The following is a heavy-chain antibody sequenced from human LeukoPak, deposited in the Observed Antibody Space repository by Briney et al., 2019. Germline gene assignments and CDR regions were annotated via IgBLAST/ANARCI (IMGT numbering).Heavy chain of an antibody. CDR1: GFTFSSYA. D-gene: IGHD3-16*01. V-gene: IGHV3-30*04. CDR3: AKEAGRYYDYVWAFWGYFDY. Sequence: GGSLRLSCAASGFTFSSYAMHWVRQAPGKGLEWVAVISYDGSNKYYADSVKGRFTISRDNSKNTLYLQMNSLRAEDTAVYYCAKEAGRYYDYVWAFWGYFDYWGQGTLVTVS. J-gene: IGHJ4*02. CDR2: ISYDGSNK.